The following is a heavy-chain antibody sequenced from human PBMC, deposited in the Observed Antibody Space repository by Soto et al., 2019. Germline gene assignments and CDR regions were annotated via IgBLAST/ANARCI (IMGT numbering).Heavy chain of an antibody. J-gene: IGHJ5*02. D-gene: IGHD3-22*01. CDR2: IYYSGST. CDR3: ARESYYYDSSGYPSWGFDP. V-gene: IGHV4-31*03. CDR1: GGSISSGGYY. Sequence: KPSETLSLTCTVSGGSISSGGYYWSWIRQHPGKGLEWIGYIYYSGSTYYNPSLKSRVTISVDTSKNQFSLKLSSVTAADTAVYYCARESYYYDSSGYPSWGFDPWGQGTPVTVSS.